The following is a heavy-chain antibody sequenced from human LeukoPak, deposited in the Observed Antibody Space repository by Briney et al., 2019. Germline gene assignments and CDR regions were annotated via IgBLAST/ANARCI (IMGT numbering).Heavy chain of an antibody. CDR2: IYYSGST. D-gene: IGHD6-19*01. CDR3: ARLIRWLGPFDY. Sequence: SETLSLTCTVSGGSISSYYWSWIRQPPGKGLEWIGYIYYSGSTNYNPSLKSRVTISVDTSKNQFSLKLSSVTAADTAVYYCARLIRWLGPFDYWGQGTLVTVSS. J-gene: IGHJ4*02. V-gene: IGHV4-59*08. CDR1: GGSISSYY.